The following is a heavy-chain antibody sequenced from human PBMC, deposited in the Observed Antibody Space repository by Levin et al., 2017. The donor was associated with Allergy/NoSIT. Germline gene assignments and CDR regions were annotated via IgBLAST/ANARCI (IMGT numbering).Heavy chain of an antibody. Sequence: GASVKVSCAASGFTFTYWMHWVRQAPGKGLVWVARINTDGSSPTYADSVKGRFTISKDSAKNTLYLYLQMNNLRAEDTAVYYCARSDYFDYWGQGTLVTVSS. V-gene: IGHV3-74*01. J-gene: IGHJ4*02. CDR1: GFTFTYW. CDR2: INTDGSSP. CDR3: ARSDYFDY.